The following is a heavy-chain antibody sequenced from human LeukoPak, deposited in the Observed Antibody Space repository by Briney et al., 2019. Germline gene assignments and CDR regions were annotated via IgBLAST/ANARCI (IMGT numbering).Heavy chain of an antibody. V-gene: IGHV4-39*01. D-gene: IGHD3-22*01. CDR2: IYYSGST. Sequence: PSETLSLTCTVSGDSISTYYWNWIRQPPGKGLEWIGSIYYSGSTYYNPSLKSRVTISVDTSKNQFSLKLSSVTAADTAVYYCARGRDYYDSSGYYYRPYYFDYWGQGTLVTVSS. CDR3: ARGRDYYDSSGYYYRPYYFDY. CDR1: GDSISTYY. J-gene: IGHJ4*02.